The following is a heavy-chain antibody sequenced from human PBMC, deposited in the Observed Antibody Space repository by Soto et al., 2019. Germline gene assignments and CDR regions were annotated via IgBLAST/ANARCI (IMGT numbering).Heavy chain of an antibody. CDR2: IIPMSPMP. CDR3: ARGGGGKGNSDAQ. Sequence: QVQLVQSGAEVKKPGSSVNVACKASGDTFNRYTISWVRQAPGQGLEWMGRIIPMSPMPIYAQKFRGRVTSTADKVTSAVFTELTSLATDHPAVYHGARGGGGKGNSDAQRGQGTLVTFSS. CDR1: GDTFNRYT. D-gene: IGHD2-15*01. V-gene: IGHV1-69*02. J-gene: IGHJ4*02.